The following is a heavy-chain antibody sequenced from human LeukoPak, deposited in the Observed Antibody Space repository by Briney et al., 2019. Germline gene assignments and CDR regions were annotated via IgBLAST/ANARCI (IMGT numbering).Heavy chain of an antibody. CDR2: IKQDGGQK. V-gene: IGHV3-7*03. J-gene: IGHJ4*02. CDR1: GFTFSVYW. D-gene: IGHD6-6*01. CDR3: ARIGYSSSSFDY. Sequence: GGSLRLSCAASGFTFSVYWMSWVRQAPGKGLEWVANIKQDGGQKYYVDSVKGRFTVSRDNSKNSVYLQMNRLRVEDTAVYYCARIGYSSSSFDYWGQGTLVTVSS.